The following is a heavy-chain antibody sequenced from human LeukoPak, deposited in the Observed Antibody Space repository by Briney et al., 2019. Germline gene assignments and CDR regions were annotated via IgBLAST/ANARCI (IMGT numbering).Heavy chain of an antibody. V-gene: IGHV4-59*01. Sequence: SETLSLTCTVSGGSISSYYWSWIRQPPGKGLEWIGYIYYSGSTNYNPSLKSRVTISVDTSKNQFSLKLSSVTAADTAVYYCARDLGSYYYDSSGYGRFDPRGQGTLVTVPS. CDR3: ARDLGSYYYDSSGYGRFDP. CDR2: IYYSGST. J-gene: IGHJ5*02. D-gene: IGHD3-22*01. CDR1: GGSISSYY.